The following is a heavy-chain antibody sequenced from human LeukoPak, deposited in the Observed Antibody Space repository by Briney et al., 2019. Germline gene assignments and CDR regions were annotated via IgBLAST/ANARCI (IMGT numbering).Heavy chain of an antibody. CDR2: INGGGGST. CDR1: GFTFSSSA. CDR3: ARATTYDILTGYSDY. D-gene: IGHD3-9*01. V-gene: IGHV3-23*01. J-gene: IGHJ4*02. Sequence: GGSLRLSCAASGFTFSSSAMSWVRQAPGKGLEWVSAINGGGGSTYYADSVKGRFTISRDNAKKSLFLQMNSLRAEDTAVYYCARATTYDILTGYSDYWGQGTLVTVSS.